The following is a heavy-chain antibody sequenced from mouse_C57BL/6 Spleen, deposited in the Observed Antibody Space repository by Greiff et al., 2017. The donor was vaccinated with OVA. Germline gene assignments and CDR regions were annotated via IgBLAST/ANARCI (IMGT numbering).Heavy chain of an antibody. CDR2: ISRGSSTI. V-gene: IGHV5-17*01. CDR3: ARPATVVATWYFDV. CDR1: GFTFSDYG. Sequence: EVHLVEPGGGLVKPGGSLKLSCAASGFTFSDYGMHWVRQAPEKGLEWVAYISRGSSTIYYADTVKGRFTISRDNAKNTLFLQMTSLRSEDTAMDDCARPATVVATWYFDVWGTGTTVTVSS. D-gene: IGHD1-1*01. J-gene: IGHJ1*03.